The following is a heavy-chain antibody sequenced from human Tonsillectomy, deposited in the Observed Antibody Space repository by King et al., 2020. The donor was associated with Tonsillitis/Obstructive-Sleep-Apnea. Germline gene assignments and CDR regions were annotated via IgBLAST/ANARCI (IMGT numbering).Heavy chain of an antibody. CDR3: ARDDTYYDFWSGSYYYYGMDV. J-gene: IGHJ6*02. Sequence: VQLVESGGGLIQPGGSLRLSCAASGFTVSSNYMSWVRQAPGKGLEWVSVIYSGGSTYYADSVKGRFTISRDNSKNTLYLQMTSLRAEDTAVYYCARDDTYYDFWSGSYYYYGMDVWGQGTTVTVSS. CDR1: GFTVSSNY. V-gene: IGHV3-53*01. D-gene: IGHD3-3*01. CDR2: IYSGGST.